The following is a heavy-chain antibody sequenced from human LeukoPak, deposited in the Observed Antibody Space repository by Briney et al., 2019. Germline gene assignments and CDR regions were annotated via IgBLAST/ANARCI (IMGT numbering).Heavy chain of an antibody. CDR1: GFTFSSYS. Sequence: GGSLRLSCAASGFTFSSYSMNWVRQAPGKGLEWVSSISSSSSYIYYADSVKGRFTIPRDNAKNSLYLQMNSLRAEDTAVYYCARGRLDIVVVPADYWGQGTLVTVSS. J-gene: IGHJ4*02. CDR2: ISSSSSYI. V-gene: IGHV3-21*01. CDR3: ARGRLDIVVVPADY. D-gene: IGHD2-2*01.